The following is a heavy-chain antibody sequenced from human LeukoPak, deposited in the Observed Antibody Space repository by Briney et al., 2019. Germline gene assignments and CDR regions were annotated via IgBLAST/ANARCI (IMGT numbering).Heavy chain of an antibody. Sequence: GGSLRLSCAASGXTFSAYWVHWVRQAPGKGLVWVSRLNTDGSDTRYADSVQGRFTISRDNAKNTLYLQMNSLRAEDTAVYYCARSEAVAWSFDLWGRGTLVTVSP. J-gene: IGHJ2*01. CDR2: LNTDGSDT. V-gene: IGHV3-74*01. CDR3: ARSEAVAWSFDL. CDR1: GXTFSAYW. D-gene: IGHD6-19*01.